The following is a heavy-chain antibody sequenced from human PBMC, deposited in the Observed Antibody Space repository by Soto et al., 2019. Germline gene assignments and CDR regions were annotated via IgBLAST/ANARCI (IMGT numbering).Heavy chain of an antibody. CDR3: ASHGITGTWVYYYGMDV. CDR2: IIPIFGTA. V-gene: IGHV1-69*05. Sequence: QVQLVQSGAEVKKPGSSVKVSCKASGGTFSSYAISWVRQAPGQGFEWMGGIIPIFGTANYAQKFQGRVTXTXYESTSTAYMELSSLRSEDTAVYYCASHGITGTWVYYYGMDVWGQGTTVTVSS. D-gene: IGHD1-7*01. J-gene: IGHJ6*02. CDR1: GGTFSSYA.